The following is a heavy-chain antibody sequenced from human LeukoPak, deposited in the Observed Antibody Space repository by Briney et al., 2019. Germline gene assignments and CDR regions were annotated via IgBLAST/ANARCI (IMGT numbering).Heavy chain of an antibody. CDR3: AKEQNIRGVIIMVDS. CDR2: IDGSGGT. V-gene: IGHV3-23*01. CDR1: GFTFSSYA. Sequence: GGSLILSCAASGFTFSSYAMSWVRQAPGKGLEWVSGIDGSGGTYYADSVKGRVTISRDNAKNTLYLQMNGLRADDTAVYYCAKEQNIRGVIIMVDSWGQGTLVIVSS. J-gene: IGHJ4*02. D-gene: IGHD3-10*01.